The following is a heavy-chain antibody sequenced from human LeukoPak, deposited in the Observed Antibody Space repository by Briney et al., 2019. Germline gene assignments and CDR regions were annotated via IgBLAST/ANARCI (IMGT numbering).Heavy chain of an antibody. CDR2: ISGSGGST. Sequence: PGGSLRLSCAASGFTFSSYSMNWVRQAPGKGLEWVSAISGSGGSTYYADSVKGRFTISRDNSKNTLYLQMNSLRAEDTAVYYCAKGSEDYGDYEIDYWGQGTLVTVSS. CDR3: AKGSEDYGDYEIDY. V-gene: IGHV3-23*01. CDR1: GFTFSSYS. D-gene: IGHD4-17*01. J-gene: IGHJ4*02.